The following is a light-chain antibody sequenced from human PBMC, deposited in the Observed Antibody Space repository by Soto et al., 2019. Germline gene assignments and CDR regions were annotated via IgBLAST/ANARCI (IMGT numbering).Light chain of an antibody. J-gene: IGKJ2*01. V-gene: IGKV3-20*01. CDR3: QQYGRSAYT. CDR1: QSISSTY. Sequence: EIVLTQSPGTLSLSPGERATLSCRASQSISSTYLAWYQQKPGQAPRLLIYGASSRATGIPDRFSDSGSGTDFTLTISRLEPEDFAVYYCQQYGRSAYTFGQGTKLEIK. CDR2: GAS.